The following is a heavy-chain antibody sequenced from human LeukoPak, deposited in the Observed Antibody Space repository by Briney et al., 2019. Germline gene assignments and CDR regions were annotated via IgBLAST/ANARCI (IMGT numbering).Heavy chain of an antibody. CDR1: GGSISSSSYY. D-gene: IGHD5-24*01. V-gene: IGHV4-39*01. J-gene: IGHJ4*02. CDR3: ALLIEMAFWS. CDR2: IYYSGST. Sequence: SETLSLTCTVSGGSISSSSYYWGWIRQPPGKGPEWIGSIYYSGSTYYNPSLKSRVTISVDTSKNQFSLQLSSVTAADTAVYYCALLIEMAFWSWGQGTLVTVSS.